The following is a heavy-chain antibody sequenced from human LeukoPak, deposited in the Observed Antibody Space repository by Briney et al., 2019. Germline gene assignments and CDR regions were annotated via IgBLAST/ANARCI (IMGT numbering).Heavy chain of an antibody. V-gene: IGHV1-69*01. CDR1: GGTFSSYA. CDR3: ARPAPRWFGELLLNDAFDI. Sequence: SVKVSCKASGGTFSSYAISWVRQAPAQGLEWMGGIIPIFGTANYAQKFQGRVTITADESTSTAYMELSSLRSEDTAVYYCARPAPRWFGELLLNDAFDIWGQGTMVTVSS. D-gene: IGHD3-10*01. J-gene: IGHJ3*02. CDR2: IIPIFGTA.